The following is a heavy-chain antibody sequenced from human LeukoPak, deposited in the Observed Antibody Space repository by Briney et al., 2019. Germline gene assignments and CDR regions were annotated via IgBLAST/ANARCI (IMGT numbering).Heavy chain of an antibody. D-gene: IGHD6-13*01. CDR1: GGSSSSYY. CDR3: ARVGDSSSWYYGMDV. CDR2: IYYSGST. V-gene: IGHV4-59*01. Sequence: SETLSLTCTGSGGSSSSYYWSWIRKPPGKGLEWIGYIYYSGSTNYNPSLKSRVTISVDTSKNQFSLKLSSVTAADTAVYYCARVGDSSSWYYGMDVWGQGTTVTVSS. J-gene: IGHJ6*02.